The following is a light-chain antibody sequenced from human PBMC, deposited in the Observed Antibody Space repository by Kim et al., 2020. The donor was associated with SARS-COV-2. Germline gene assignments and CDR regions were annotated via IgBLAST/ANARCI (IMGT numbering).Light chain of an antibody. CDR2: QHN. Sequence: VSPGQTASITCSGDKLGDKYACWYQQKPGQSPVLVIYQHNKRLSGIPERFSGSNSGNTATLTISGTQAMDEADYYCQAWDSSTVVFGGGTQLTVL. J-gene: IGLJ2*01. CDR1: KLGDKY. V-gene: IGLV3-1*01. CDR3: QAWDSSTVV.